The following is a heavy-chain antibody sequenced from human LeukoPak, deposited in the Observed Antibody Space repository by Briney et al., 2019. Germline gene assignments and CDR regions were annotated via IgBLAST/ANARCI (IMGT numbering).Heavy chain of an antibody. V-gene: IGHV4-4*07. Sequence: SETLSLTWTVSGVSLSNHYCDWIRQPAGKGLEWIGRIYTSGSTSYNPSLKSRVTISLDTSQKQYSLKLRSVGAADRAEYYCARDGWSWDGFDYWGQGTLVTVPS. CDR2: IYTSGST. D-gene: IGHD6-19*01. CDR1: GVSLSNHY. J-gene: IGHJ4*02. CDR3: ARDGWSWDGFDY.